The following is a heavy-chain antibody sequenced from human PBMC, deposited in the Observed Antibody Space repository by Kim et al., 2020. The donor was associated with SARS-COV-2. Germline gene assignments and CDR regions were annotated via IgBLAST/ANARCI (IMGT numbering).Heavy chain of an antibody. CDR2: IYSGGST. J-gene: IGHJ5*02. D-gene: IGHD3-22*01. CDR1: GFTVSSNY. Sequence: GGSLGLSCAASGFTVSSNYMSWVRQAPGKGLEWVSVIYSGGSTYYADSVKGRFTISRHNSKNTLYLQMNSLRAEDTAVYYCARSFSGYYGSWGQGTLVTVSS. V-gene: IGHV3-53*04. CDR3: ARSFSGYYGS.